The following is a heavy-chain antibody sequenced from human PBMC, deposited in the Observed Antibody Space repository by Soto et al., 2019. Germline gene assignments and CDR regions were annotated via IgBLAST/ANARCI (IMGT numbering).Heavy chain of an antibody. V-gene: IGHV6-1*01. CDR2: TYYRSKWYN. Sequence: SQPFSSTSSISWVSVSSNIAACNWIRQSPSRGLEWLGRTYYRSKWYNDYAVSVKSRITINPDTSKNQFSLQLNSVTPEDTAVYYCAREVRGYVEGGFDYWGQGTLVTVSS. CDR1: WVSVSSNIAA. D-gene: IGHD5-12*01. CDR3: AREVRGYVEGGFDY. J-gene: IGHJ4*02.